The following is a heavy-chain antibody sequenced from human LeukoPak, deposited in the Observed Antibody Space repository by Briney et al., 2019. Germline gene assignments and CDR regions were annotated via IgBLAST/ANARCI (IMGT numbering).Heavy chain of an antibody. J-gene: IGHJ6*03. CDR2: IYYSGST. V-gene: IGHV4-39*07. CDR1: GGSIRSSTDY. D-gene: IGHD6-13*01. CDR3: ARERYSSSWSYYYYYMDV. Sequence: SETLSLTCTVSGGSIRSSTDYWGWIRQPPGKELEWIGSIYYSGSTYYNPSLKSRVTISVDTSKNQFSLKLSSVTAADTAVYYCARERYSSSWSYYYYYMDVWGKGTTVTISS.